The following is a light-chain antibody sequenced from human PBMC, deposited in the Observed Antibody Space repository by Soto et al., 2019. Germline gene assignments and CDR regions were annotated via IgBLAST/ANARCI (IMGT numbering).Light chain of an antibody. Sequence: QSALTQPASVSGSPGQSITISCTGTSSDVGGYNYVTWYQQHPGKAPKLMIYDVSNRPSGVSNPVSVSKSGNTASLTISGLQAEDEADYYCSSYTSSSTLVFGRGTKVTVL. J-gene: IGLJ3*02. V-gene: IGLV2-14*01. CDR3: SSYTSSSTLV. CDR2: DVS. CDR1: SSDVGGYNY.